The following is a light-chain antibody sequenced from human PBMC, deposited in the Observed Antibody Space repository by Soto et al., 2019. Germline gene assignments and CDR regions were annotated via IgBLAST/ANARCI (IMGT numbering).Light chain of an antibody. Sequence: EIVLTQSPATLSLSPGERATLSCRASQSVSTNLAWYQQKSGQAPRLLIYDTSNRATGIPARFSGSGLGTDFTLTISSLEPEDVAVYYCQQRSNWPFLTFGGGTKVEIK. CDR1: QSVSTN. CDR3: QQRSNWPFLT. CDR2: DTS. V-gene: IGKV3D-11*02. J-gene: IGKJ4*01.